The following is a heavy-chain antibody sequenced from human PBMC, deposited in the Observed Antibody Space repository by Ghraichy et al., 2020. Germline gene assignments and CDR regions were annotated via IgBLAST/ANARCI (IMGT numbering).Heavy chain of an antibody. Sequence: GGSLRLSCAASGFTFSSYAMSWVRQAPGKGLEWVSVISDSGGSTYYADSVKGRFTISRDNSKNTLYLQMNSLTAEDTAVYYCAKERGITMVRGRSDYWGQGNLVTVSS. D-gene: IGHD3-10*01. CDR2: ISDSGGST. J-gene: IGHJ4*02. CDR3: AKERGITMVRGRSDY. CDR1: GFTFSSYA. V-gene: IGHV3-23*01.